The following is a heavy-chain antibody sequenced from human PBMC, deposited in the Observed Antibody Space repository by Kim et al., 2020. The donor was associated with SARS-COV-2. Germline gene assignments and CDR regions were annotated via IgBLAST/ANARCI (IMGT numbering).Heavy chain of an antibody. Sequence: GGSLRLSCAASGFTFSIYSMNWVRQAPGKGLEWVSSISSSSSHIYYADSVKGRFTISRDNAKNSLYLQMNSLRAEDTAVYYCAKETPRVEVFDIWGQGTMVTVSS. V-gene: IGHV3-21*01. CDR3: AKETPRVEVFDI. CDR1: GFTFSIYS. CDR2: ISSSSSHI. D-gene: IGHD1-1*01. J-gene: IGHJ3*02.